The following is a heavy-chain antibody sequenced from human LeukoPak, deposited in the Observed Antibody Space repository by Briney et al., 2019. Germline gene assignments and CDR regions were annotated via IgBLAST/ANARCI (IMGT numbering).Heavy chain of an antibody. D-gene: IGHD3-9*01. Sequence: QSGGTLRLSCAASGFTFSSYSMNWVRQAPGKGLEWVSYISSSSSTIYYADSVKGRFTISRDNAKNSLYLQMNSLRAEDTAVYYCARDLMGYNYFYMDVWGKGSTVTVSS. V-gene: IGHV3-48*01. CDR1: GFTFSSYS. CDR2: ISSSSSTI. J-gene: IGHJ6*03. CDR3: ARDLMGYNYFYMDV.